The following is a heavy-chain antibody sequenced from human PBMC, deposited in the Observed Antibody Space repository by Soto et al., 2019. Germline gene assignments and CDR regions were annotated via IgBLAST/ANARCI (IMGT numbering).Heavy chain of an antibody. J-gene: IGHJ4*02. CDR2: IASDGKDK. Sequence: PGGSLRLSCAASGFTFSNYAIHWVRQAPGKGLEWVAVIASDGKDKRYVDSAKGRFTISRDNSKNTVYLQMDSLRGEDTAVYYCAKDGTIGAADYFFDFWGQGSLVTVS. CDR3: AKDGTIGAADYFFDF. CDR1: GFTFSNYA. V-gene: IGHV3-30*18. D-gene: IGHD6-13*01.